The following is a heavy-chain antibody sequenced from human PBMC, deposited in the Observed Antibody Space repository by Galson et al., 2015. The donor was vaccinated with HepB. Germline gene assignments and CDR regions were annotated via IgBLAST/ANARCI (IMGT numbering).Heavy chain of an antibody. CDR2: IVVGSGNT. D-gene: IGHD5-18*01. V-gene: IGHV1-58*01. CDR3: AANLDTAMVNWYFDL. Sequence: SVKVSCKASVFTFTSSAVQWVRQARGQRLEWIGWIVVGSGNTNYAQKFQERVTITRDMSTSTAYMELSSLRSEDTAVYYCAANLDTAMVNWYFDLWGRGTLVTVSS. CDR1: VFTFTSSA. J-gene: IGHJ2*01.